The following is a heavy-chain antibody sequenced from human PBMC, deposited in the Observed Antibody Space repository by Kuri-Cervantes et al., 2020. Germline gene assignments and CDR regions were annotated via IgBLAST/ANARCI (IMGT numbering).Heavy chain of an antibody. D-gene: IGHD3-3*01. J-gene: IGHJ6*02. Sequence: GGSLRLSCAASGFTFSSYGMHWVRQAPGKGLEWAVVISYDGSNKYYADSVKGRFTISRDNSKNTLYLQMNSLRAEDTAVYYCAKVFYERKHPIYGMDVWGQGTTVTVSS. V-gene: IGHV3-30*18. CDR1: GFTFSSYG. CDR3: AKVFYERKHPIYGMDV. CDR2: ISYDGSNK.